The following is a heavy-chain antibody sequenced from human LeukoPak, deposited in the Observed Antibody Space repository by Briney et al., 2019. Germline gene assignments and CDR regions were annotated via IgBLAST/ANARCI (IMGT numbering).Heavy chain of an antibody. CDR2: FDPEDGET. CDR1: GYTLTELS. Sequence: GASVKVSCKVSGYTLTELSMHWVRQAPGKGLEWMGGFDPEDGETIYAQKFQGRVTMTEDTSTDTAYMELSSLRSEDTAVYYCARGGRYCSSTSCPTSDYYYYMDVWGKGTTVTVSS. V-gene: IGHV1-24*01. D-gene: IGHD2-2*01. CDR3: ARGGRYCSSTSCPTSDYYYYMDV. J-gene: IGHJ6*03.